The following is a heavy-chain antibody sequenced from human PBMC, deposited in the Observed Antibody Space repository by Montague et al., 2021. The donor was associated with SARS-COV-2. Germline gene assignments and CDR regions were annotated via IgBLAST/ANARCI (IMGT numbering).Heavy chain of an antibody. CDR3: ARDQLIRGVPAFDM. V-gene: IGHV3-48*04. Sequence: SLRLSCSASGFTFSTYNMNWVCQIPGKGLEWLSYISSGSGAIFYXDAVKGRFTVSRDNAKNSLFLQMNSLRAEDTAVYYCARDQLIRGVPAFDMWGQGTMVTVSS. D-gene: IGHD3-10*01. CDR1: GFTFSTYN. CDR2: ISSGSGAI. J-gene: IGHJ3*02.